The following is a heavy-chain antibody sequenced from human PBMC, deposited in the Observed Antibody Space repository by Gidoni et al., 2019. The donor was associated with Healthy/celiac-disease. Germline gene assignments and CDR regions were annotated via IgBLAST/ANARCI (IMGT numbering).Heavy chain of an antibody. CDR1: GFTFSSYA. CDR2: ISGSGGST. CDR3: AKDQESSSYYYYGMDV. V-gene: IGHV3-23*01. Sequence: EVQLLESGGGLVQPGGSLRLSCAASGFTFSSYAMSWVRQAPGKGLEWVSAISGSGGSTYYADSVKGRFTISRDNSKNTLYLQMNSLRAEDTAVYYCAKDQESSSYYYYGMDVWGQGTTVTVSS. D-gene: IGHD6-13*01. J-gene: IGHJ6*02.